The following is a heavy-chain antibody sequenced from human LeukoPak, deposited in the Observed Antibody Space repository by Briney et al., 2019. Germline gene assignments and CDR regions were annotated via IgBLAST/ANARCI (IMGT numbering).Heavy chain of an antibody. Sequence: ASVKVSCKASGYTFTGYYMHWVRQAPGQGLEWMGIINPSGGSTSYAQKFQGRVTMTRDMSTSTVYMELSSLRSEDTAVYYCARDEDLTTFAFDIWGQGTMVTVSS. D-gene: IGHD4-11*01. CDR3: ARDEDLTTFAFDI. V-gene: IGHV1-46*01. J-gene: IGHJ3*02. CDR2: INPSGGST. CDR1: GYTFTGYY.